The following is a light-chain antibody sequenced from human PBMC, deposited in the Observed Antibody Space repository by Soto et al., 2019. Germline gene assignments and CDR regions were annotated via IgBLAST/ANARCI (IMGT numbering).Light chain of an antibody. V-gene: IGLV3-1*01. J-gene: IGLJ2*01. CDR3: QAWDSSSAV. Sequence: SYELTQPPSVSVSPGQTASITCSGDILGDQYACWYQQKPGQSPVLVIYQDSKRPSGIPERFSGSNSGNTATLTISGTQALDEADYYCQAWDSSSAVFGGGTKLTVL. CDR1: ILGDQY. CDR2: QDS.